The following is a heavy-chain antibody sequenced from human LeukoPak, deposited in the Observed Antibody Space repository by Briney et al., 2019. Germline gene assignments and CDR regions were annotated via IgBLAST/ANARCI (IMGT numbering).Heavy chain of an antibody. CDR2: ISAYNGNT. J-gene: IGHJ4*02. D-gene: IGHD6-19*01. Sequence: ASVKVSCKASGYTFTSYGISWVRQAPGQGREWMGWISAYNGNTNYAQKLQGRVTMTTDTSTSTAYMELRSLRSDDTAVYYCARLSDSSGWGYFDYWGQGTLVTVSS. CDR1: GYTFTSYG. CDR3: ARLSDSSGWGYFDY. V-gene: IGHV1-18*04.